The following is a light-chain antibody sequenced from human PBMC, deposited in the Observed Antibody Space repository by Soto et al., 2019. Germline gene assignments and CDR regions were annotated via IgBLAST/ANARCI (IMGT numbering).Light chain of an antibody. CDR1: QSISSS. V-gene: IGKV1-39*01. J-gene: IGKJ5*01. CDR3: QQSYSTPIT. CDR2: AAS. Sequence: DIQMTQSPSSLSASVGDRVTITCRASQSISSSLSWYLQKPGKAPNLLIYAASTLQSGVPSRFSGSGSGTDFSLTISSLQPEDFATYYCQQSYSTPITFGQGTRLESK.